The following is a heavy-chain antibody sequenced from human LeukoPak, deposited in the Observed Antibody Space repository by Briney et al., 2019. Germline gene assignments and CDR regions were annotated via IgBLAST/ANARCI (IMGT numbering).Heavy chain of an antibody. J-gene: IGHJ6*03. CDR3: ARGVIVVVPVYMDV. CDR1: GGSISSGSYY. D-gene: IGHD2-2*01. V-gene: IGHV4-61*02. Sequence: SETLSLTCTVSGGSISSGSYYWSWIRQPAGKGLEWIGRIYTSGSTNYNPSLKSRVTISVDTSKNQFSLKLSSVTAADTAVYYCARGVIVVVPVYMDVWGKGTTVTVSS. CDR2: IYTSGST.